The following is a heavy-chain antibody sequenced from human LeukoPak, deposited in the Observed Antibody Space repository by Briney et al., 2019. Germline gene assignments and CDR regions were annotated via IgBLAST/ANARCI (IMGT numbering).Heavy chain of an antibody. CDR1: GFTFSSYS. J-gene: IGHJ6*02. V-gene: IGHV3-21*01. CDR2: ISSSSSYI. Sequence: NTGGSLRLSCAASGFTFSSYSMNWVRQAPGKGLEWVSSISSSSSYIYYADSVKGRFTISRDNAKNSLYLQMNSLRAEDTAVYYCARDTVYCSSTSCYDRRFYYYYYYGMDVWGQGTTVTVSS. D-gene: IGHD2-2*01. CDR3: ARDTVYCSSTSCYDRRFYYYYYYGMDV.